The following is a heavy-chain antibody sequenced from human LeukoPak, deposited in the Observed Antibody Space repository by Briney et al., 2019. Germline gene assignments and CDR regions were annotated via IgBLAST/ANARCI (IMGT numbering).Heavy chain of an antibody. D-gene: IGHD5-24*01. CDR2: INPNSGGT. V-gene: IGHV1-2*02. CDR3: ARVPRWLQGESGFDY. J-gene: IGHJ4*02. Sequence: ASVKVSCKASGYTFTGYYMHWVRQAPGQGLEWMGWINPNSGGTNYAQKLQGRVTMTRDTSISTAYMELSRLRSDDTAVYYCARVPRWLQGESGFDYWGQGTLVTVSS. CDR1: GYTFTGYY.